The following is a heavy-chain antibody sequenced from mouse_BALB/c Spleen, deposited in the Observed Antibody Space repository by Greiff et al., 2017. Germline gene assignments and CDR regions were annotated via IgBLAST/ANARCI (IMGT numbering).Heavy chain of an antibody. CDR2: ISNGGGST. CDR3: AREGYYEGYFDY. V-gene: IGHV5-12-2*01. Sequence: EVQGVESGGGLVQPGGSLKLSCAASGFTFSSYTMSWVRQTPEKRLEWVAYISNGGGSTYYPDTVKGRFTISRDNAKNTLYLQMSSLKSEDTAMYYCAREGYYEGYFDYWGQGTTLTVSS. J-gene: IGHJ2*01. CDR1: GFTFSSYT. D-gene: IGHD2-4*01.